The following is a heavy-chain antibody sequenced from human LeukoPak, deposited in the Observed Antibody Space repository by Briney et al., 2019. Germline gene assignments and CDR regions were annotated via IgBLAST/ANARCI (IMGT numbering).Heavy chain of an antibody. CDR1: GFTFSSYG. D-gene: IGHD1-26*01. CDR3: AKVVGAIIDY. J-gene: IGHJ4*02. CDR2: IWYDGSNK. Sequence: GGSLRLSCAASGFTFSSYGMHWVRQAPGKVLEWVAVIWYDGSNKYYADSVKGRFTISRDNSKNTLYLQMNSLRAEDTAVYYCAKVVGAIIDYWGQGTLVTVSS. V-gene: IGHV3-30*02.